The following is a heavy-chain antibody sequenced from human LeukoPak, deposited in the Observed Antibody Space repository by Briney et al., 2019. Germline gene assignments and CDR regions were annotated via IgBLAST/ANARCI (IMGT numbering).Heavy chain of an antibody. D-gene: IGHD3-10*01. V-gene: IGHV5-51*01. CDR2: IYPGDSDT. Sequence: GESLKISCKGSGYSFANNWIAWVRQMPGKGLEWMGIIYPGDSDTRYSPSFQGQVTISADKSISTAYLQWSSLKASDTAMYYCARRMVRGVLDWFDPWGQGTLVTVSS. CDR3: ARRMVRGVLDWFDP. J-gene: IGHJ5*02. CDR1: GYSFANNW.